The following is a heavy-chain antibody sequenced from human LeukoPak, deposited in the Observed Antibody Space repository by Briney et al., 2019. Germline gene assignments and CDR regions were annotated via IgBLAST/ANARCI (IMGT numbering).Heavy chain of an antibody. Sequence: HAGGSLRLSCAASGFTFSSYAMHWVRQAPGKGLEWVAVISYDGSNKYYADSVKGRFTISRDNPKNTLYLQMNSLRAEDTAVYYCARRNSGSYYGVDYWGQGTLVTVSS. J-gene: IGHJ4*02. CDR1: GFTFSSYA. CDR2: ISYDGSNK. V-gene: IGHV3-30*01. D-gene: IGHD1-26*01. CDR3: ARRNSGSYYGVDY.